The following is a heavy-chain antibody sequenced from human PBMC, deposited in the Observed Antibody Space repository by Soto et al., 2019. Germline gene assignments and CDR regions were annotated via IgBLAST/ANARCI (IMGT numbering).Heavy chain of an antibody. CDR1: GFSLSTSGVG. Sequence: SGPTLVNPTQTLTLTCTFSGFSLSTSGVGVGWIRQPPGKALEWLALIYWNDDKRYSPSLKSRLTITKDTSKNQVVLTMTNMDPVDTATYYCAHSYCSGGSCYSVGWFDPWGQGTLVTVS. V-gene: IGHV2-5*01. CDR2: IYWNDDK. D-gene: IGHD2-15*01. CDR3: AHSYCSGGSCYSVGWFDP. J-gene: IGHJ5*02.